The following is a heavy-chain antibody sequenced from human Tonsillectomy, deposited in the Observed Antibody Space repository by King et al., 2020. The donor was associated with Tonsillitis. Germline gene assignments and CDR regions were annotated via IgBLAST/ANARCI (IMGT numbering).Heavy chain of an antibody. Sequence: VQLLESGGVSVQPGGSLRLSCAASGFTFSNYATNCFLQAPGKGLEWGSGVSGGVGSTYYAYSVKGRFTASSEKSKNTLFLKMNSPRAEDTAVYYCAKDLMTTVTSLNSAAIDHWGQGTLVTVSS. CDR3: AKDLMTTVTSLNSAAIDH. V-gene: IGHV3-23*01. CDR2: VSGGVGST. D-gene: IGHD4-11*01. J-gene: IGHJ4*02. CDR1: GFTFSNYA.